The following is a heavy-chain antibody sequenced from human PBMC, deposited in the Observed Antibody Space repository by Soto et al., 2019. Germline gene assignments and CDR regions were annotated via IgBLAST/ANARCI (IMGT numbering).Heavy chain of an antibody. CDR1: GFTFSTYG. D-gene: IGHD5-18*01. V-gene: IGHV3-33*01. CDR2: IWYDGSNK. CDR3: GSDGALGDTAVVDS. J-gene: IGHJ4*02. Sequence: QVQLVESGGGVVQPGKSLRLSCAASGFTFSTYGMHWVRQAPGKGLEWVAVIWYDGSNKYHGDSLKGRFTISRDNSKNTLYLLINNLRAEDTAVYYFGSDGALGDTAVVDSWVQGTLVTVSS.